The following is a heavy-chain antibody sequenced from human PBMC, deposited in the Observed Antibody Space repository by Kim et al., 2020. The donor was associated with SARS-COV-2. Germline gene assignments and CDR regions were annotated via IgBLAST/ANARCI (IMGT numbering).Heavy chain of an antibody. Sequence: SETLSLTCTVSGGSVSSINYSWGWVRQPPGKGLEWIGIIYYSGTTYYNPSLKSRVSISMDTSKNQFSLRLSSVTAADTAVYYCARRTNGNFIWDYFDPWGQGTLVTVPS. V-gene: IGHV4-39*01. D-gene: IGHD1-7*01. CDR1: GGSVSSINYS. CDR3: ARRTNGNFIWDYFDP. CDR2: IYYSGTT. J-gene: IGHJ5*02.